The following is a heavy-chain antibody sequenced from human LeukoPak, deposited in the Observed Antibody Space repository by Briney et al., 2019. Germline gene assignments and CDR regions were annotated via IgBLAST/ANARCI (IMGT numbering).Heavy chain of an antibody. J-gene: IGHJ3*02. CDR3: ARGQRITMIADI. CDR2: MNPNSGNT. CDR1: GYTFTSYD. V-gene: IGHV1-8*01. Sequence: ASVKVSCKASGYTFTSYDINLVRQSTGQGLEWMGWMNPNSGNTGYAQKFQGRVTMTRNTSISTAYMELSSLRSEDTAVYYCARGQRITMIADIWGQGTMVTVSS. D-gene: IGHD3-22*01.